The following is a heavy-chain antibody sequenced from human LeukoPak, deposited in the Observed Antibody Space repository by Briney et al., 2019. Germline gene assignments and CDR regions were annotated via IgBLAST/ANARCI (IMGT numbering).Heavy chain of an antibody. J-gene: IGHJ4*02. CDR3: ARFPDYFDY. CDR2: IYYSGST. CDR1: GGSVSSHY. V-gene: IGHV4-59*02. Sequence: PSETLSLTCTVSGGSVSSHYWSWIRQPPGKGLEWIGYIYYSGSTNYNPSLKSRVTISVDTSKNQFSLKLSSVTAADTAVYYCARFPDYFDYWGQGTLVTVSS.